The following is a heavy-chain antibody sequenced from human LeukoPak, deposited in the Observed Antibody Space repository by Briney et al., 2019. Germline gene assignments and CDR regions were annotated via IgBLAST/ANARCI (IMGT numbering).Heavy chain of an antibody. J-gene: IGHJ3*02. Sequence: PSETLSLTCAVYGGSFSGYYWSWIRQPPGKGLEWIGEINHSGSTNYNPSPKSRVTISVDTSKNQFSLKLSSVTAADTAVYYCAGHYYDSSGHHFEAFDIWGQGTMVTVSS. CDR1: GGSFSGYY. V-gene: IGHV4-34*01. CDR2: INHSGST. CDR3: AGHYYDSSGHHFEAFDI. D-gene: IGHD3-22*01.